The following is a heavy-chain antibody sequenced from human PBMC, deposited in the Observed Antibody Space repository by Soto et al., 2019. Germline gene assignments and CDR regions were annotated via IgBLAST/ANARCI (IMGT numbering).Heavy chain of an antibody. Sequence: HPGGSLRLSCAASGFIFSTFSMSWVRQAPGKGLEWVSTIHPGGSTAYYAASVKGRFTISRDNSRTTLYLQMSSLRAEDTAIYYCAKDRAEDELHRRSFDYWGQGTLVTVSS. J-gene: IGHJ4*02. D-gene: IGHD1-7*01. V-gene: IGHV3-23*03. CDR1: GFIFSTFS. CDR2: IHPGGSTA. CDR3: AKDRAEDELHRRSFDY.